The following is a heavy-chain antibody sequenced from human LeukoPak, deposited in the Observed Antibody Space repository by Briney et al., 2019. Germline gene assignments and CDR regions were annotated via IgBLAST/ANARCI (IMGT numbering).Heavy chain of an antibody. CDR2: IYSSGSA. J-gene: IGHJ4*02. CDR3: ARVQLTYYYDNSGSLDY. CDR1: GGFISNYY. D-gene: IGHD3-22*01. Sequence: SGTLSLTCTVSGGFISNYYLSWIRQPAGTGLEWIGRIYSSGSASYNPSLQSRVTMSVDTSKKEFSLKLTSMTAADTAVYYCARVQLTYYYDNSGSLDYWGQGTLVTVSS. V-gene: IGHV4-4*07.